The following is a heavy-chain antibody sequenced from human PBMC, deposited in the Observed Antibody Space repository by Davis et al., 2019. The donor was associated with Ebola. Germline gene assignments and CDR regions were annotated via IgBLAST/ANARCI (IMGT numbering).Heavy chain of an antibody. CDR1: GGSISSSSYY. Sequence: SETLSLTCTVPGGSISSSSYYWGWIRQPPGKGLEWIGSIYYSGSTYYNPSLKSRVTISVDTSKNQFSLKLSSVTAADTAVYYCASSGLRYFDWLFSNWFDPWGQGTLVTVSS. CDR2: IYYSGST. D-gene: IGHD3-9*01. V-gene: IGHV4-39*01. J-gene: IGHJ5*02. CDR3: ASSGLRYFDWLFSNWFDP.